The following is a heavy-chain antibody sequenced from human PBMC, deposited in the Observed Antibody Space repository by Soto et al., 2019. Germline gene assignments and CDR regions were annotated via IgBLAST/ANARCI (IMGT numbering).Heavy chain of an antibody. CDR2: INWNGGST. CDR3: ARDGGDYGDYKYFQH. J-gene: IGHJ1*01. CDR1: GFTFGDYG. D-gene: IGHD4-17*01. Sequence: GGSLRLSCAASGFTFGDYGMSWVRQAPGKGLEWVSGINWNGGSTGYADSVKGRFTISRDNAKNSLYLQMNSLRAEDTALYYCARDGGDYGDYKYFQHWGQGTLVTVYS. V-gene: IGHV3-20*04.